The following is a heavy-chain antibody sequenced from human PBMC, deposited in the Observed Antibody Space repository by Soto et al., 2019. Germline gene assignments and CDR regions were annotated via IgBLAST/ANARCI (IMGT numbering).Heavy chain of an antibody. CDR2: IYYSGST. V-gene: IGHV4-30-4*01. Sequence: KSSETLSLTCTVSGGSISSGDYYWSWIRQPPGKGLEWIGFIYYSGSTYYNPSLKSRVTISVDTSKSQFSLKLSSVTAADTALYYCARRTYGGNNCFHPWGQGTLVTVSS. J-gene: IGHJ5*02. CDR3: ARRTYGGNNCFHP. D-gene: IGHD3-16*01. CDR1: GGSISSGDYY.